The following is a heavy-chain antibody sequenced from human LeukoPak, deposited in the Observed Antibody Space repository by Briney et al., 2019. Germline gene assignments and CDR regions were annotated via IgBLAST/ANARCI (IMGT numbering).Heavy chain of an antibody. D-gene: IGHD3-10*01. J-gene: IGHJ3*02. V-gene: IGHV3-30*18. Sequence: GGSLRLSCSASGFTFSSYGMHWVRQAPGKGLEWVAVISYDGSNKYYADSVKGRFTISRDNSKNTLYLQMNSLRAEDTAVYYCAKVGYYGSGVMDDAFDIWGQGTMATVSS. CDR3: AKVGYYGSGVMDDAFDI. CDR2: ISYDGSNK. CDR1: GFTFSSYG.